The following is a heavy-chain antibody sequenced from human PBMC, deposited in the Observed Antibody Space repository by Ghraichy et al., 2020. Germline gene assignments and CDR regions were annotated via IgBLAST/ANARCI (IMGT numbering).Heavy chain of an antibody. V-gene: IGHV3-53*01. CDR2: IYSGGST. Sequence: GGSLRLSCAASGFTVSSNYMSWVRQAPGKGLEWVSVIYSGGSTYYADSVKGRFTISRDNSKNTLYLQMNSLRAEDTAVYYCARGYYYGSGSRYFDYWGQGTLVTVSS. J-gene: IGHJ4*02. D-gene: IGHD3-10*01. CDR1: GFTVSSNY. CDR3: ARGYYYGSGSRYFDY.